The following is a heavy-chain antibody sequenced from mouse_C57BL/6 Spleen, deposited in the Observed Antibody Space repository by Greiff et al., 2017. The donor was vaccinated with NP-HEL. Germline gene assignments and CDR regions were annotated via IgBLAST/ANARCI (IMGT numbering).Heavy chain of an antibody. CDR3: ASDYRAMDY. V-gene: IGHV1-39*01. J-gene: IGHJ4*01. CDR1: GYSFTDYN. D-gene: IGHD2-12*01. CDR2: INANYGTT. Sequence: LVQPGASVMIPCKASGYSFTDYNLTFAKQCNGKSLQRLGVINANYGTTSYTQKFNSKATLTVDQSSSTAYRQVNSLTYEDAGDYYGASDYRAMDYWGQGTSVTVSS.